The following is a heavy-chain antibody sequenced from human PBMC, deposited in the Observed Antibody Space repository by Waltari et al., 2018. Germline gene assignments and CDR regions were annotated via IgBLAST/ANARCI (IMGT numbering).Heavy chain of an antibody. J-gene: IGHJ3*02. CDR2: IYNDGTT. V-gene: IGHV4-39*07. CDR1: GASISAGSYY. D-gene: IGHD3-3*01. Sequence: QLQLQESGPGLVKPSETLSLSCNVSGASISAGSYYWGWIRQPPGQGLEWIGSIYNDGTTHYSPSLKSRVTRSVDTSKNQFSLKLSSVTAADTAVYYCARDKQRFWSGYSLRDAFDIWGQGTMVTVSS. CDR3: ARDKQRFWSGYSLRDAFDI.